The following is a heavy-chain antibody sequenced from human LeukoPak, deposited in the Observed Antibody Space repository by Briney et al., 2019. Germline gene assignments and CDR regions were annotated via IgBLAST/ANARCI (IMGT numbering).Heavy chain of an antibody. Sequence: SETLSLTCTVSGGSISSCYWSWIRQPPGKGLEWIGYIYYSGSTNYNPSLKSRVTISVDTSKNQFSLKLSSVTAADTAVYYCARVTPYDYVWGSYRYTGAFDIWGQGTMVTVSS. CDR1: GGSISSCY. CDR2: IYYSGST. CDR3: ARVTPYDYVWGSYRYTGAFDI. D-gene: IGHD3-16*02. J-gene: IGHJ3*02. V-gene: IGHV4-59*01.